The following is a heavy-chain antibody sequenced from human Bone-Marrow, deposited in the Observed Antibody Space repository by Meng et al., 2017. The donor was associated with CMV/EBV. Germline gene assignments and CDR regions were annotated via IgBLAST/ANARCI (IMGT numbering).Heavy chain of an antibody. CDR1: GGSFSGYY. CDR3: ARDSAGSNYLGWFDP. D-gene: IGHD4-11*01. V-gene: IGHV4-34*01. Sequence: SETLSLTCAVYGGSFSGYYWSWIRQPPGMGLEWIGEINHSGSTNYNPSLKSRVTISVDTSKNQFSLKLSSVTAADTAVYYCARDSAGSNYLGWFDPWGQGTLVTVSS. J-gene: IGHJ5*02. CDR2: INHSGST.